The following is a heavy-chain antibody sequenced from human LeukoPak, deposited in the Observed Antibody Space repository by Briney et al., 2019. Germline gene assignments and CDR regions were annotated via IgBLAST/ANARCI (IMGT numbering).Heavy chain of an antibody. CDR2: IIPILGIA. D-gene: IGHD3-16*01. V-gene: IGHV1-69*04. Sequence: SVKLSCKASGGTFSIYAISWVRQAPGQGLEWMGRIIPILGIANYAQKFQVRVTITADKSKSTAYMELSSLRSEDTAVYYCARSRGTFGGGEYFQHWGQSTLDSLPS. CDR3: ARSRGTFGGGEYFQH. J-gene: IGHJ1*01. CDR1: GGTFSIYA.